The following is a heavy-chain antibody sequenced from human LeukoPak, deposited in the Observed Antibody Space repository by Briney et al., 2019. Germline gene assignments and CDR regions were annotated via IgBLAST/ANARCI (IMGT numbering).Heavy chain of an antibody. Sequence: GGSLRLSCAASGFTFSRYTMSWVRQAPGKGLEWVSYISSSGRTSGSSTISYADSVKGRFTISRDNDKNSLYLQMNSLTDEDTAVYYCARGYITLVGGVTPFDYWGQGTLVTVSS. J-gene: IGHJ4*02. CDR1: GFTFSRYT. CDR2: ISSSGRTSGSSTI. CDR3: ARGYITLVGGVTPFDY. V-gene: IGHV3-48*02. D-gene: IGHD3-10*01.